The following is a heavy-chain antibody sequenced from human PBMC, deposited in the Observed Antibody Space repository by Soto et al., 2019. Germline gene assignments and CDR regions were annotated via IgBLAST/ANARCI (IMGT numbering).Heavy chain of an antibody. CDR3: ARGLPLLWFGELSEWFDP. CDR2: INPNSGGT. V-gene: IGHV1-2*02. Sequence: ASVKVSCKASGYTFTHHYIHWVRQAPGQGLEWMGWINPNSGGTNYAQKFQGRVTMTRDTSISTAYMELSRLRSDDTAVYYCARGLPLLWFGELSEWFDPWGQGTLVTSPQ. D-gene: IGHD3-10*01. J-gene: IGHJ5*02. CDR1: GYTFTHHY.